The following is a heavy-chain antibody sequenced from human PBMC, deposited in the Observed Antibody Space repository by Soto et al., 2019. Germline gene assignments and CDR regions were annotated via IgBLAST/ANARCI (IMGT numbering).Heavy chain of an antibody. J-gene: IGHJ4*02. D-gene: IGHD2-15*01. Sequence: QVPLVQSGAEVKKPGASVKVSCKASGYTFTSYGISWVRQAPGQGLEWMGWISAYNGNTNYAQKLQGRVTMTTDTSTSTAYMELRSLRSDDTAVYYCARDWGLFYCSGGSCYSNTPSDYWGQGTLVTVSS. CDR1: GYTFTSYG. CDR3: ARDWGLFYCSGGSCYSNTPSDY. V-gene: IGHV1-18*01. CDR2: ISAYNGNT.